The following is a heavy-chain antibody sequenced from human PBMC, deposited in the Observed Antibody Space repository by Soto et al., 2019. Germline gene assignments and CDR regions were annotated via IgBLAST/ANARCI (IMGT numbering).Heavy chain of an antibody. V-gene: IGHV3-13*01. CDR2: IGTAGDT. CDR1: GFTFSSYD. D-gene: IGHD6-13*01. J-gene: IGHJ6*04. Sequence: GGSLRLSCAASGFTFSSYDMHWVRQATGKGLEWVSAIGTAGDTYYPGSVKGRFTISRENAKNSLYLQMNSLRAEDTAVYYCARDQGIAAAPYVMDVWGKGTTVTVSS. CDR3: ARDQGIAAAPYVMDV.